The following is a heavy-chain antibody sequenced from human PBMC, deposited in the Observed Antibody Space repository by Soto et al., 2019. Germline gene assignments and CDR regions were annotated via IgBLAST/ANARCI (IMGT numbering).Heavy chain of an antibody. CDR1: GFSLTTSGVG. J-gene: IGHJ6*02. Sequence: GPTLVNPTQTLTLTCTFSGFSLTTSGVGVGWVRQPPGKALEWLAVTHWNDDDHYTPSLQSRLTITKDTSKNQVVLTMTNLDPVDTATYYCVHRRVNFGMDVWGQGTTVTVS. V-gene: IGHV2-5*01. CDR3: VHRRVNFGMDV. CDR2: THWNDDD.